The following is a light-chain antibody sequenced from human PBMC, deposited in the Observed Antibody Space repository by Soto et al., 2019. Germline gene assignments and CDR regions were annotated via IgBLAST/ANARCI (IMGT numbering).Light chain of an antibody. Sequence: DIQMTQSPSSVSASVGDRVTITCRASQGISSWLARYQQKPGKAPKLLIYAASSLQSGVTSRFSGSGSGTDFTLTISRLQPEDFATYYCQQANSFPLTFGGGTKVEIK. CDR1: QGISSW. CDR3: QQANSFPLT. CDR2: AAS. J-gene: IGKJ4*01. V-gene: IGKV1-12*01.